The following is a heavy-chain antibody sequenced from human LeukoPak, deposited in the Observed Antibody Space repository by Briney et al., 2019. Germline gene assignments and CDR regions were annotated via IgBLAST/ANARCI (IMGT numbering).Heavy chain of an antibody. CDR3: ARVSGWYLHYFDY. J-gene: IGHJ4*02. D-gene: IGHD6-19*01. CDR1: GGTFSSYA. CDR2: IIPILGIA. Sequence: SVKVSCKASGGTFSSYAISWVRQAPGQGLEWMGRIIPILGIANYAQKFQGRVTITADKSTSTAYMELSSLRSEDTAGYYCARVSGWYLHYFDYWGQGTLVTVSS. V-gene: IGHV1-69*04.